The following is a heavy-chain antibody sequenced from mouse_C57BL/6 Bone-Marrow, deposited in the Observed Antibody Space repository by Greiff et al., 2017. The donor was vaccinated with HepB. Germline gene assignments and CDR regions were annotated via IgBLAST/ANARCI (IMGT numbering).Heavy chain of an antibody. CDR3: ARDRYYYGSSYWYFDV. V-gene: IGHV5-4*01. J-gene: IGHJ1*03. CDR2: ISDGGSYT. CDR1: GFTFSSYA. Sequence: EVMLVESGGGLVKPGGSLKLSCAASGFTFSSYAMSWVRQTPEKRLEWVATISDGGSYTYYPDNVKGRFTISRDNAKNNLYLQMSHLKSEDTAMYYWARDRYYYGSSYWYFDVWGTGTTVTVSS. D-gene: IGHD1-1*01.